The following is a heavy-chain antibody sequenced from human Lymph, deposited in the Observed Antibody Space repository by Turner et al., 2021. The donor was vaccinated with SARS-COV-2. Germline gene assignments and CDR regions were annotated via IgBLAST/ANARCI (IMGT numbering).Heavy chain of an antibody. CDR3: ARGFDY. V-gene: IGHV4-59*01. J-gene: IGHJ4*02. Sequence: QVQLQESGPGLVKLSETLSLTCTVSGGSISSYYWSWIRQPPGKGPEWIGYIYYSGSNNYNPSLKSRVTISVDTSKNQFSLKLSSVTAADTAVYYCARGFDYWGQGTLVTVSS. CDR2: IYYSGSN. CDR1: GGSISSYY.